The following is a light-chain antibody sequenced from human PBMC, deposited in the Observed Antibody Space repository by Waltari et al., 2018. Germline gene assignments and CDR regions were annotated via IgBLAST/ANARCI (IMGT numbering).Light chain of an antibody. CDR3: CSYAGDRNLYV. CDR2: EVN. CDR1: SSDVGRHTL. J-gene: IGLJ1*01. Sequence: QSALTQPASVSGSPGQSITFSCTGTSSDVGRHTLVSWIQQHPGKAPKLIIYEVNNRPSGVSPRFSGSKSGNTASLTISGLLAEDEADYYCCSYAGDRNLYVFGSGTKVTVL. V-gene: IGLV2-23*02.